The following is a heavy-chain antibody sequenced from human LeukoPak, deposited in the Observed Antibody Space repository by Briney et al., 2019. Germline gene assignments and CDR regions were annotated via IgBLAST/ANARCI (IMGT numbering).Heavy chain of an antibody. V-gene: IGHV1-24*01. CDR2: FDPEDGET. D-gene: IGHD3-3*01. Sequence: GASVKVSCKASGYTFTGYYMHWVRQAPGKGLEWMGGFDPEDGETIYAQKFQGRVTMTEDTSTDTAYMELSSLRSEDTAVYYCATAVVTYYDFWSGYYTYWGQGTLVTVSS. CDR1: GYTFTGYY. J-gene: IGHJ4*02. CDR3: ATAVVTYYDFWSGYYTY.